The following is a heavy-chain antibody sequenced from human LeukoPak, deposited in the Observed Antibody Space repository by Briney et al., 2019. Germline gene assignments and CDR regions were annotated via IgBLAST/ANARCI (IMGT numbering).Heavy chain of an antibody. Sequence: GGSLRLSCAASGFTFNNYGMNWVRQAPGKGLEWVSYISASRSNINYADSVKGRFTISRDNARNSLYLQMNSLRAEDTAVYYCARVLRYCSGGNCYSGGLGYMDVWGKGTTVTISS. CDR3: ARVLRYCSGGNCYSGGLGYMDV. CDR1: GFTFNNYG. V-gene: IGHV3-48*01. D-gene: IGHD2-15*01. J-gene: IGHJ6*03. CDR2: ISASRSNI.